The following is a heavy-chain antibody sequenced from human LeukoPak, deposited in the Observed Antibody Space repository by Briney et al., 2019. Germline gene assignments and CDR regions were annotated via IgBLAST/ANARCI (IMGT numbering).Heavy chain of an antibody. CDR3: ARSGEGGAY. Sequence: KPSETLSLTCTGSGGSVSSHYWRWIRQPPGKGLEWIGYIYYSRSTIYSPSLQGRVTIIIDTSRNQFSLNLSSVTAADTAVYYCARSGEGGAYWGQGTLVTVSS. CDR1: GGSVSSHY. CDR2: IYYSRST. V-gene: IGHV4-59*02. J-gene: IGHJ4*02. D-gene: IGHD2-15*01.